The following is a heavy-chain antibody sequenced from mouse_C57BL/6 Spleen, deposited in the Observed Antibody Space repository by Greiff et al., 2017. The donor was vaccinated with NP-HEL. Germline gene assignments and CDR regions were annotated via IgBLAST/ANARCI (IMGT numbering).Heavy chain of an antibody. CDR2: ISYSGST. J-gene: IGHJ3*01. V-gene: IGHV3-1*01. CDR1: GYSITSGYD. D-gene: IGHD2-1*01. CDR3: ARVGDGKGVFAY. Sequence: EVQLQQSGPGMVKPSQSLSLTCTVTGYSITSGYDWHWIRHFPGNKLEWMGYISYSGSTNYNPSLNSRISITHDTSKNHFFLKLNSVTTEDTATYYCARVGDGKGVFAYWGQGTLVTVSA.